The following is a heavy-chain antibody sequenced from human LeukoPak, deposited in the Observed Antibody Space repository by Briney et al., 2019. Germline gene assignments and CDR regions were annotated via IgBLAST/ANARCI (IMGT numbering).Heavy chain of an antibody. J-gene: IGHJ3*02. D-gene: IGHD6-19*01. CDR3: ARVLGWYDAFDI. CDR2: ISSGGSYI. Sequence: GGSLRLSCAVSGFTFRTYYMNWVRQTPGKGLEWVSSISSGGSYIYYADSVKGRFTISRDNAKNSLYLQMNSLRAEDTAVYYCARVLGWYDAFDIWGQGTMVTVSS. V-gene: IGHV3-21*01. CDR1: GFTFRTYY.